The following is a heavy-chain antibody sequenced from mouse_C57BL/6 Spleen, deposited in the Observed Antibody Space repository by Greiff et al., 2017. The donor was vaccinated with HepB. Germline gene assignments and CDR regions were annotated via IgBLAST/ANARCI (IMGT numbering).Heavy chain of an antibody. Sequence: QVQLQQPGAELVKPGASVKLSCKASGYTFTSYRMHWVKQRPGQGLEWIGMIHPNSGSTNYNEKFKSKATLTVDKSSSTAYMQLSCLTSEDSAVYDCARCYYDPRDFDDCGTGTTVTVSS. J-gene: IGHJ1*03. CDR3: ARCYYDPRDFDD. V-gene: IGHV1-64*01. CDR2: IHPNSGST. D-gene: IGHD2-4*01. CDR1: GYTFTSYR.